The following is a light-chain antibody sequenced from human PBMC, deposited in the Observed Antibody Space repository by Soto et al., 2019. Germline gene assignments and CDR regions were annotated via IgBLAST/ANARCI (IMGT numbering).Light chain of an antibody. CDR1: SSDVGNYKY. V-gene: IGLV2-14*01. CDR2: EVS. J-gene: IGLJ1*01. CDR3: FSYTSTGTYV. Sequence: QSVLTQPASVSGSPGQSITISCTGTSSDVGNYKYVSWYQQHPGKAPKLMIYEVSNRPSGVSNRFSGSKSGNTASLTISGLQAEDDTDYYCFSYTSTGTYVFGTGIKVAVL.